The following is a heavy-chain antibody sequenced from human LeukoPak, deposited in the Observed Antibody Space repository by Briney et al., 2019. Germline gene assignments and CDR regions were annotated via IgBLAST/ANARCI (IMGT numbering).Heavy chain of an antibody. V-gene: IGHV1-18*01. Sequence: ASVKVSCRASGYTFTSYGISWVRQAPGQGLEWMGWISAYNGNTNYAQKLQGRVTMTTDTSTSTAYMELRSLRSDDTAVYYCARDGTKGYCSGGSCYPFDYWGQGTLVTVSS. CDR2: ISAYNGNT. CDR3: ARDGTKGYCSGGSCYPFDY. CDR1: GYTFTSYG. J-gene: IGHJ4*02. D-gene: IGHD2-15*01.